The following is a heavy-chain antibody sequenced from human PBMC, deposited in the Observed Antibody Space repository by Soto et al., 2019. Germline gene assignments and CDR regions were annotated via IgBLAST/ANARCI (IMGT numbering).Heavy chain of an antibody. V-gene: IGHV3-30-3*01. D-gene: IGHD3-3*01. CDR2: TSHDESRK. Sequence: PGGSLRLSCAASGLSFSNYAMHWVRQAPGKGLEWVSVTSHDESRKFYTDSVEGRFTISRDNSKNTLYLQMNGLRDEDTGVYFCARERATDGIFLDYWGQGTLVTVSS. CDR3: ARERATDGIFLDY. CDR1: GLSFSNYA. J-gene: IGHJ4*02.